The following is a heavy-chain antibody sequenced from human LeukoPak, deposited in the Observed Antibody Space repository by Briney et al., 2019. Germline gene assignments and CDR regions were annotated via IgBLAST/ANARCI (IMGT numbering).Heavy chain of an antibody. CDR2: MNPTDNT. J-gene: IGHJ3*01. V-gene: IGHV1-8*01. Sequence: ASVKVSCKASGYTSSSPDINWVRQATGKGLEWLGWMNPTDNTGYAQRFQGRVTMTRNTSINTAYLELTSLTSEDTAVYYCASRFCGSEDCFSSDTFHVWGEGIMVAVSS. CDR3: ASRFCGSEDCFSSDTFHV. D-gene: IGHD2-21*02. CDR1: GYTSSSPD.